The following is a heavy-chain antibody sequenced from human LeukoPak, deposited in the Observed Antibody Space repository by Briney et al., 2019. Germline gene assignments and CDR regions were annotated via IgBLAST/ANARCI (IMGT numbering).Heavy chain of an antibody. CDR1: GGSISSDSYY. CDR3: GRRSRSTWNYRRGDY. J-gene: IGHJ4*02. V-gene: IGHV4-39*01. CDR2: IYYSGST. Sequence: PSETLSLTCTVSGGSISSDSYYWGWIRQPPGKGLQWIVCIYYSGSTYYKPSLKSRVTISVDTSKNKFSLKLTSVTAPDTAVYYCGRRSRSTWNYRRGDYWGQETLVTV. D-gene: IGHD1-7*01.